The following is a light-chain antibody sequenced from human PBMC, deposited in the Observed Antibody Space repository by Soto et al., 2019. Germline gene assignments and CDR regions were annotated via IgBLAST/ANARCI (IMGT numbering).Light chain of an antibody. CDR2: DDS. Sequence: SYELTQPPSVSVAPGQTARITCGGNNIGSKSVHWYQQKPGQAPVLVVYDDSDRPSGIPEQFSGSNSGNTATLTISRVEAGDEADYYCQVWDSSSDHPVFGGGTKVTVL. CDR1: NIGSKS. V-gene: IGLV3-21*02. CDR3: QVWDSSSDHPV. J-gene: IGLJ2*01.